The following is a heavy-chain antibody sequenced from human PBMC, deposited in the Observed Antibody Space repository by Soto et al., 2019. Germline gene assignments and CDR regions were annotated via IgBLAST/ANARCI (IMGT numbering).Heavy chain of an antibody. CDR3: ARISDSRSQEEEY. Sequence: VQLVQSGAEVKKPGASVKVSCKASGYTFINYYMHWVRQAPGQGLEWMGIIDPGGRYTKYAQQFPGRVTMTRDTSTSTVYMEMSSLRSEDTAVYYCARISDSRSQEEEYWGQGTLVTVSS. J-gene: IGHJ4*02. D-gene: IGHD3-22*01. CDR2: IDPGGRYT. CDR1: GYTFINYY. V-gene: IGHV1-46*01.